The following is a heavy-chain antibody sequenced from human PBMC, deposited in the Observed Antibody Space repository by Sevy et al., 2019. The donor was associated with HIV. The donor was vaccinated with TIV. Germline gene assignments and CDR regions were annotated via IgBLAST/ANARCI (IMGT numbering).Heavy chain of an antibody. J-gene: IGHJ3*01. Sequence: SETLSLTCTVSGGSIISSTYYWGWIRQPPGKGLEWIGSVYYSGSTDYNPSLRSRVTISVDMFKDHFSLKLSSVTAADTAVYYCARRGAGPAFDVWGQGTMVTVSS. CDR2: VYYSGST. V-gene: IGHV4-39*02. D-gene: IGHD3-10*01. CDR3: ARRGAGPAFDV. CDR1: GGSIISSTYY.